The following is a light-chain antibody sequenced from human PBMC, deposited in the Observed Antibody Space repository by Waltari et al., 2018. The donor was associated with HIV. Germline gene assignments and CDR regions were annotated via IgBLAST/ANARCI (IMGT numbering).Light chain of an antibody. CDR2: EGR. V-gene: IGLV3-21*02. CDR3: QVWQSINDQPTVV. J-gene: IGLJ2*01. CDR1: NIGRKR. Sequence: SYVLTQPPSVSVAPGQTARIARGGNNIGRKREHWSQQKPGQAPVLVVYEGRDRPTGIPERFSGSNSGNTATLTISRVEAGDEADYYCQVWQSINDQPTVVFGGGTKLTGL.